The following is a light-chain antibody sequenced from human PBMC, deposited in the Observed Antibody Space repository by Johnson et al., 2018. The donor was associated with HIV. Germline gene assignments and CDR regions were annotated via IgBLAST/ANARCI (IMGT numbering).Light chain of an antibody. CDR1: SSNIGSNY. V-gene: IGLV1-51*01. CDR3: GTWDSSLSAHYI. J-gene: IGLJ1*01. CDR2: DNT. Sequence: QSVLTQPPSVSAAPGQKVTISCSGSSSNIGSNYVSWYQQLPGTAPKLLIYDNTKRPSGVPDRFSDSKSGTSATLGITGLQTGDEADYYCGTWDSSLSAHYIFGTGTKVTVL.